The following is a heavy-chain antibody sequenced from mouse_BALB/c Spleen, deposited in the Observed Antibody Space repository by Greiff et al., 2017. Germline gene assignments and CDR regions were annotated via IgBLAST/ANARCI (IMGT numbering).Heavy chain of an antibody. CDR3: APYGNLDYYAMDY. V-gene: IGHV14-3*02. CDR1: GFNIKDTY. J-gene: IGHJ4*01. CDR2: IDPANGNT. D-gene: IGHD2-1*01. Sequence: VQLQQSGAELVKPGASVKLSCTASGFNIKDTYMHWVKQRPEQGLEWIGRIDPANGNTKYDPKFQGKATITADTSSNTAYLQLSSLTSEDTAVYYCAPYGNLDYYAMDYWGQGTSVTVSS.